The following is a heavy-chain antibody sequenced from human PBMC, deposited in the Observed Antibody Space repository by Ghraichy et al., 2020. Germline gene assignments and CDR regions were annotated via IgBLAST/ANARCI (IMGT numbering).Heavy chain of an antibody. Sequence: GGSLRLSCAASGFSFSSYAMSWVRQAPGKGLEWVSGTSGSGGRTYYADSVKGRFTISRDNSKNTLYLQMNSLRAEDTAVYYCAKDLNYDSSDYYLGYFDFWGQGTLVTVSS. CDR1: GFSFSSYA. CDR2: TSGSGGRT. D-gene: IGHD3-22*01. J-gene: IGHJ4*02. CDR3: AKDLNYDSSDYYLGYFDF. V-gene: IGHV3-23*01.